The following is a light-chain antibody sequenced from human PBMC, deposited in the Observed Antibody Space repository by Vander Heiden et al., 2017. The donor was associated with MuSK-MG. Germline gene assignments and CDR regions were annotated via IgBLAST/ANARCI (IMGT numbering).Light chain of an antibody. CDR1: QSVSSNY. J-gene: IGKJ3*01. CDR2: DAS. Sequence: EIVLAQSPGTLSLSPGDRATLSCRASQSVSSNYVAWYQERPGQAPRLLIYDASRRATDIPDRFSGSGSGTDFTLTISRLEPEDFAVYYCQQDGSSPFTFGQGTKVDIK. V-gene: IGKV3-20*01. CDR3: QQDGSSPFT.